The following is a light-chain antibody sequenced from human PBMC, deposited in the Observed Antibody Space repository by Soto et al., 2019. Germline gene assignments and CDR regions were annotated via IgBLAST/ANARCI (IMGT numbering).Light chain of an antibody. Sequence: TQSPGTLSLSKGEKATLSCRASQSVSSSYLAWYQQKPGQAPRLLIYGTSSRATGIPDRFSGSGSGTDFTLTISSLEPEDFAVYYCQQYDSSPATFGQGTKVDI. CDR2: GTS. V-gene: IGKV3-20*01. CDR1: QSVSSSY. J-gene: IGKJ1*01. CDR3: QQYDSSPAT.